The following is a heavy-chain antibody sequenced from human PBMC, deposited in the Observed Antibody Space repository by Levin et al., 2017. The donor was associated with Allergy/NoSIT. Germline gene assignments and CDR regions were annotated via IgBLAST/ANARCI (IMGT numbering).Heavy chain of an antibody. CDR3: ARGTQYSSGWNAYDI. CDR2: MHSGGSI. CDR1: GSSISSSAYY. Sequence: SETLSLTCTVSGSSISSSAYYWDWIRQSPGKGLEWIGSMHSGGSIFYSPSLKSRATISGDTSKKQLSLKLNSVTAADTDVYYCARGTQYSSGWNAYDIWGRGTMVTVSS. D-gene: IGHD6-19*01. V-gene: IGHV4-39*07. J-gene: IGHJ3*02.